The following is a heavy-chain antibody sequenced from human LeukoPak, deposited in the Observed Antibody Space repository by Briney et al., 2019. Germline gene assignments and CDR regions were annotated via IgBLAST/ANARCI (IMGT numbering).Heavy chain of an antibody. D-gene: IGHD3-10*01. CDR3: ARKRARGLDY. Sequence: GGSLRLSCAVSGFTFSSYEMTWVRQAPGKGLEWISYISSSGSTVYYADSVKGRFTISRDNAKNSLYLQMNSLRAEDTAVYYCARKRARGLDYWGQGTLVTVSS. V-gene: IGHV3-48*03. CDR2: ISSSGSTV. J-gene: IGHJ4*02. CDR1: GFTFSSYE.